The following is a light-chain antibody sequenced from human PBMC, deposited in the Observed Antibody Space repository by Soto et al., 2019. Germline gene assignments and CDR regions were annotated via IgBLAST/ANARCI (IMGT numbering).Light chain of an antibody. V-gene: IGKV3-11*01. CDR2: DAS. J-gene: IGKJ5*01. Sequence: WTQSPVPLSLSPGARATLSCRASHTIDNINFGWYQQKPGQAPRLLIYDASNRATGIPARFSGSGSGTDFTLTISSLEPEDFAVYYCQQRSNWPPITFGQGTRLEIK. CDR1: HTIDNIN. CDR3: QQRSNWPPIT.